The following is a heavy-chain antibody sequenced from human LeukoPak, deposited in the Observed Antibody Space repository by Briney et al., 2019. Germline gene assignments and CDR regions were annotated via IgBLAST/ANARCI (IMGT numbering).Heavy chain of an antibody. D-gene: IGHD3-22*01. J-gene: IGHJ4*02. CDR1: GDSISSSDSY. CDR3: EKRSDYDSSGYYPFDY. V-gene: IGHV4-39*01. Sequence: SETLSLTCTVSGDSISSSDSYWDWIRQPPGKGLEWIVSSVHSGSSYYYPSLKTCLTISVDTSNNQFSIKLSSVTAADTAVYSCEKRSDYDSSGYYPFDYWGQGTLVTVSS. CDR2: SVHSGSS.